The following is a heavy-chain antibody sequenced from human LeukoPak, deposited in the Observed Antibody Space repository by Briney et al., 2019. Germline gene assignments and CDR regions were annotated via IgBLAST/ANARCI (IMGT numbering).Heavy chain of an antibody. Sequence: PGGSLRLSCAASGFTFSSYAMSWVRQAPGKGVVWVSAISGSGGSTYYADSVKGRFTISRDNSKNTLYLQMNSLRAEDTAVYCCAKEYGSGSYYYYYFDYWGQGTLVTVSS. D-gene: IGHD3-10*01. CDR2: ISGSGGST. CDR1: GFTFSSYA. V-gene: IGHV3-23*01. J-gene: IGHJ4*02. CDR3: AKEYGSGSYYYYYFDY.